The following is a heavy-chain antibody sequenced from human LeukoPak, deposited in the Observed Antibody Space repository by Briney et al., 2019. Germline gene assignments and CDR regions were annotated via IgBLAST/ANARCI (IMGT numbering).Heavy chain of an antibody. CDR3: ARSRVGRRSYWYFDL. D-gene: IGHD3-16*01. V-gene: IGHV4-4*02. CDR2: IYHSGST. J-gene: IGHJ2*01. Sequence: SETLSLTCAVSGGSISSSNWWSWVRQPPGKGLEWIGEIYHSGSTNYNPSLKSRVTISVDKSKNQFSLKLSSVTAADTAVYYCARSRVGRRSYWYFDLWGRGTLVTVSS. CDR1: GGSISSSNW.